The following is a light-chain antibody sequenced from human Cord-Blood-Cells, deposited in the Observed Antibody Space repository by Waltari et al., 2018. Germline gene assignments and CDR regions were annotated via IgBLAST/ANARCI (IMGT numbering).Light chain of an antibody. CDR1: QSVSSN. Sequence: EIVMTQSPATLSVSPGARATLSCRASQSVSSNLAWYQQKPGQAPRLLIYGASTRATGIPARFSGSVSGTEFTLTISSLQSEDFAVYYCQQYNNWPLTFGGGTKVEIK. CDR2: GAS. V-gene: IGKV3D-15*01. CDR3: QQYNNWPLT. J-gene: IGKJ4*01.